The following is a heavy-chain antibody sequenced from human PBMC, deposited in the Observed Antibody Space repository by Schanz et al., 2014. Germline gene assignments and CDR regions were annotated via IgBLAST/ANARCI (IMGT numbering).Heavy chain of an antibody. Sequence: EVKMVESGGGLVKPGGSLRLSCAASGFTFSSYSMNWVRQAPGKGLEWVSYISSSSSTRYYADSVKGRFTMSRDNAKNSVFLQMNSLRAEDTAVYYCVRDSFFAFDYWGQGTLVTGSS. CDR1: GFTFSSYS. J-gene: IGHJ4*02. CDR2: ISSSSSTR. V-gene: IGHV3-48*01. CDR3: VRDSFFAFDY. D-gene: IGHD3-3*01.